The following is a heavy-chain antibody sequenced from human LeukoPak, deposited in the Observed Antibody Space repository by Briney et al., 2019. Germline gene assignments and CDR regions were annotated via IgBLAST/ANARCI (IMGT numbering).Heavy chain of an antibody. D-gene: IGHD6-13*01. Sequence: PGGSLRLSCSTSGFTFSSYAMHWVRQAPGKGLEYVSVISSNGGATYYADSVKGRFTISRDNSENTLYLQMSSLRGEDTAVYYCVGSSSLDYWGQGTLVTVSS. CDR2: ISSNGGAT. V-gene: IGHV3-64D*09. CDR3: VGSSSLDY. J-gene: IGHJ4*02. CDR1: GFTFSSYA.